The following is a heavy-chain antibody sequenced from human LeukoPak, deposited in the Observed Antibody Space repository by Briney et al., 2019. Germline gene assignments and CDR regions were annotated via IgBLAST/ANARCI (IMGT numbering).Heavy chain of an antibody. J-gene: IGHJ6*03. Sequence: ASVKVSCKASGYTFTSYGINWVRQATGQGLEWMGWMNPNSGDTGYAQNFQGRVTMTRDTSISTAYMELSSLRSEDTAVYYCARVRNYYMDVWGKGTTVTISS. V-gene: IGHV1-8*01. CDR3: ARVRNYYMDV. CDR2: MNPNSGDT. CDR1: GYTFTSYG.